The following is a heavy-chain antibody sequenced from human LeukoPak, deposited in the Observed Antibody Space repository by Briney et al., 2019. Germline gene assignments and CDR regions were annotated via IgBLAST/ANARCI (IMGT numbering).Heavy chain of an antibody. Sequence: ESGPTLVNPTQTLTLTCTFSGFSLSTSGVGVGWIRQPPGKALEWLAVIYWDDDKRYSPSLKNRLTITKDTSKNQVVLSVTNMDPVDTATYYCAHTGHYYDRNNANWYFDLWGRGTLVTVSS. J-gene: IGHJ2*01. CDR1: GFSLSTSGVG. CDR3: AHTGHYYDRNNANWYFDL. V-gene: IGHV2-5*02. CDR2: IYWDDDK. D-gene: IGHD3-22*01.